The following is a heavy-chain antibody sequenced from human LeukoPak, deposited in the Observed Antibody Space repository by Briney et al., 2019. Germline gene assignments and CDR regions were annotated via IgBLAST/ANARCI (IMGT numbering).Heavy chain of an antibody. CDR3: ARAGRSGYYYYYYGMDV. CDR1: GFTFSSYA. J-gene: IGHJ6*02. CDR2: ISYDGSNK. Sequence: GRSLRLSCAASGFTFSSYAMHWVRQAPGKGLEWVAVISYDGSNKYYADSVKGRFTISRDNSKNTLYLQMNSLRAEDTAVYYCARAGRSGYYYYYYGMDVWGQGTTVTVSS. D-gene: IGHD3-22*01. V-gene: IGHV3-30-3*01.